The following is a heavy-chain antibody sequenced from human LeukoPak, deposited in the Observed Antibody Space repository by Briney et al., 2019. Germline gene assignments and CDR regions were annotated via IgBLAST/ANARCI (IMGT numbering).Heavy chain of an antibody. CDR3: ARASTSSPPHGTVATVVTRGFDY. V-gene: IGHV3-53*01. D-gene: IGHD4-23*01. CDR1: GFTVSSNY. CDR2: IYSGGST. J-gene: IGHJ4*02. Sequence: GGSLRLSCAASGFTVSSNYMSWVRQAPGKGLEWVSVIYSGGSTYYADSVKGRFTISRDNSKNTLYLQMNSLRAEDTAVYYCARASTSSPPHGTVATVVTRGFDYWGQGTLVTVSS.